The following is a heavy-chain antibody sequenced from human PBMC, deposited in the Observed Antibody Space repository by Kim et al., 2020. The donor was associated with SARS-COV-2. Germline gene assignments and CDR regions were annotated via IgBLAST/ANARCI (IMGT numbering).Heavy chain of an antibody. V-gene: IGHV3-33*01. CDR3: AASVEQLVPGWFDP. D-gene: IGHD6-6*01. J-gene: IGHJ5*02. Sequence: ADSVKGRFTISRDNSKNTLYLQMNSLRAEDTAVYYCAASVEQLVPGWFDPWGQGTLVTVSS.